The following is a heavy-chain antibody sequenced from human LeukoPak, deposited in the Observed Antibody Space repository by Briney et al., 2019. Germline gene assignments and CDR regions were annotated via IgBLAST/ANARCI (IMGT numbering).Heavy chain of an antibody. V-gene: IGHV1-69*04. D-gene: IGHD4-17*01. Sequence: GASVKVSCKASGGTFSSYAISWVRQAPGQGLEWMGRIIPILGIANYAQKFQGRVTITADKSTSTAYMELSSLRSEDTAVYYCARDLDYGDYDDYWGQGTLVTVSS. CDR3: ARDLDYGDYDDY. J-gene: IGHJ4*02. CDR2: IIPILGIA. CDR1: GGTFSSYA.